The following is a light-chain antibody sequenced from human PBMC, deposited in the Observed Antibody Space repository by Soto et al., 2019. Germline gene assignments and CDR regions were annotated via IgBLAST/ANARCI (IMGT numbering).Light chain of an antibody. Sequence: EIVLTQSRASLSLSPGERATLSCRASQSISIYLAWYQQKPGQAPRLLIYDASNRATGIPARFSGSGSGTDFTLTISSLEPEDFAVYHCQQRSKWPPTFGQGTKVDIK. CDR2: DAS. V-gene: IGKV3-11*01. CDR3: QQRSKWPPT. J-gene: IGKJ1*01. CDR1: QSISIY.